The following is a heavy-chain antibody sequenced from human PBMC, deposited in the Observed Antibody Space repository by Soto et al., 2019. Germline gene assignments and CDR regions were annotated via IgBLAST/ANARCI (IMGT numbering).Heavy chain of an antibody. V-gene: IGHV4-34*01. CDR1: VGSFSGYY. J-gene: IGHJ4*02. D-gene: IGHD6-6*01. Sequence: SETLSLTCAVYVGSFSGYYWTWIRQPPGKGLEWIGEINHSGSTNYNPSLKSRVTISVDTSKNQFSLKLTSVTAADTAVYYCARVLSSSSPARTDCWGQGTQVTVSS. CDR2: INHSGST. CDR3: ARVLSSSSPARTDC.